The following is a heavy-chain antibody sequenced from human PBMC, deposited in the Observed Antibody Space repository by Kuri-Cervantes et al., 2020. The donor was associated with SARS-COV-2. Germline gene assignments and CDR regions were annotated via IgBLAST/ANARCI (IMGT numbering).Heavy chain of an antibody. Sequence: LRLSCAISGDSVSSNSAAWNWIRQSPSRGLEWLGRTYYRSKWYNDYAVSVKSRITINPDTSKNQFSLKLSSVTAADTAVYYCARGGADCSGGSCPAVWGQGTLVTVSS. CDR1: GDSVSSNSAA. V-gene: IGHV6-1*01. CDR3: ARGGADCSGGSCPAV. D-gene: IGHD2-15*01. J-gene: IGHJ4*02. CDR2: TYYRSKWYN.